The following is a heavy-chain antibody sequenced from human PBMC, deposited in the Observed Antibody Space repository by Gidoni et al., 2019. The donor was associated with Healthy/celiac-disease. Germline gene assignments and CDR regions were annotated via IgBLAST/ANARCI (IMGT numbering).Heavy chain of an antibody. CDR3: AGGDDYGNFDY. D-gene: IGHD4-17*01. CDR2: IYYSGST. J-gene: IGHJ4*02. V-gene: IGHV4-39*01. Sequence: QLHLQESGPGLVKPSETLSLTCPVSGGSISSSSYYWGWIRQPPGKGLEWIGSIYYSGSTYYNPSLKSRVTISVDTSKNQFSLKLSSVTAADTAVYYCAGGDDYGNFDYWGQGTLVTVSS. CDR1: GGSISSSSYY.